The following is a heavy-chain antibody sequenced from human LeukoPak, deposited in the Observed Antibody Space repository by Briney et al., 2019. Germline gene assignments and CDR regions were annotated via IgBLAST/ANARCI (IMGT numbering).Heavy chain of an antibody. CDR3: ATVPPRNKVPPTTSLYYYYMDV. J-gene: IGHJ6*03. D-gene: IGHD1-1*01. V-gene: IGHV1-8*01. CDR1: GYSFTSYD. Sequence: ASVKVSCKASGYSFTSYDINWVRQATGQGLEWMGWMNPNSGDTGYAQKFQGRVTMTEDTSTDTAYMELSSLRSEDTAVYYCATVPPRNKVPPTTSLYYYYMDVWGKGTTVTVSS. CDR2: MNPNSGDT.